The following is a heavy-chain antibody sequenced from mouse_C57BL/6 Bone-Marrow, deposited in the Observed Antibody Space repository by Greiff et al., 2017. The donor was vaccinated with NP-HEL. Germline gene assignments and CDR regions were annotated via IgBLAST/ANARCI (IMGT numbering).Heavy chain of an antibody. CDR3: AREDGNYGFAY. CDR2: IYPRDGST. Sequence: VKLQQSGPELVKPGASVKLSCKASGYTFTSYDINWVKQRPGQGLEWIGWIYPRDGSTKYKEKFKGKATLTVDTSSSTAYMELHSLTSEDSAVYFCAREDGNYGFAYWGQGTLVTVSA. CDR1: GYTFTSYD. J-gene: IGHJ3*01. D-gene: IGHD2-1*01. V-gene: IGHV1-85*01.